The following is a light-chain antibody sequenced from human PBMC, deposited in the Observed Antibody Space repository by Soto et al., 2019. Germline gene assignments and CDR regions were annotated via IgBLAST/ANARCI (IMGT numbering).Light chain of an antibody. CDR2: YAS. V-gene: IGKV3-11*01. Sequence: EVVLTQSPATLSLSPGERANLSCRTSQSVSRTLAWYQQKSGQAPRLLIYYASNRATGIPTRFSGSGSGTDFTLTISSLEPEDFAVYYCQQRYNWPQTFGQGTKVEIK. CDR1: QSVSRT. J-gene: IGKJ1*01. CDR3: QQRYNWPQT.